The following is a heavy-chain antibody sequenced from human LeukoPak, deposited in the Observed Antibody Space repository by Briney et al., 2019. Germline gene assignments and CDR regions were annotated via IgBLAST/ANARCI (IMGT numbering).Heavy chain of an antibody. Sequence: SETLSLTCTVYGGSFSGYYWSWIRQPPGKGLEWIGEINHSGSTNYNPSLKSRVTISVDTSKNQFSLKLSSVTAADTAVYYCARGSRSGWPRRVYFDYWGQGTLVTVSS. CDR3: ARGSRSGWPRRVYFDY. CDR1: GGSFSGYY. V-gene: IGHV4-34*01. J-gene: IGHJ4*02. CDR2: INHSGST. D-gene: IGHD6-19*01.